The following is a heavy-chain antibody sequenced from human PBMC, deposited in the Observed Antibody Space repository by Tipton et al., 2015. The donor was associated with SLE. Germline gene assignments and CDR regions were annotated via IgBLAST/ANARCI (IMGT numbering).Heavy chain of an antibody. CDR1: GFSFSNHG. J-gene: IGHJ3*02. V-gene: IGHV3-33*06. CDR3: AKDLRYFDWFHQFDI. D-gene: IGHD3-9*01. Sequence: SLRLSCAASGFSFSNHGMHWVRQAPGKGLEWVAVIWYDGSNTYYGDSVKGRFTISRDNSKNTLYLQLDSLRAEDTAVYYCAKDLRYFDWFHQFDIWGQGTMVTVSS. CDR2: IWYDGSNT.